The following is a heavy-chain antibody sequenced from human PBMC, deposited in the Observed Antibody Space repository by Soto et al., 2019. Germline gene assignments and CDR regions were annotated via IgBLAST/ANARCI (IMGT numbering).Heavy chain of an antibody. D-gene: IGHD3-10*01. CDR1: GYTFTGYY. J-gene: IGHJ6*03. CDR3: ARSGPGYYGSGSQRGPDYYYHMDV. CDR2: INPNSGGT. Sequence: ASVKVSCKASGYTFTGYYMHWVRQAPGQGLEWMGWINPNSGGTNYAQKFQGWVTMTRDTSISTAYMELSRLRSDDTAVYYCARSGPGYYGSGSQRGPDYYYHMDVWGKGTTVTVSS. V-gene: IGHV1-2*04.